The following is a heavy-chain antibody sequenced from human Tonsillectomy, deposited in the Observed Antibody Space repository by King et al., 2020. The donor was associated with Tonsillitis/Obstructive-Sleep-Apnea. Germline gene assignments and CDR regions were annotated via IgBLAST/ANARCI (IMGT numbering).Heavy chain of an antibody. D-gene: IGHD3-10*01. Sequence: VQLVDSGGGLVQPGESRTLSCAASGITFSKYWMTWVRQAQGKGLEWVANIKTDGSVTQYVDSVKGRFTISRDNAKNSLYLQMNNLRAADTAVYYCARDTNYFDSAIYYDVFDIWGQGTTVIVSS. J-gene: IGHJ3*02. CDR3: ARDTNYFDSAIYYDVFDI. CDR1: GITFSKYW. V-gene: IGHV3-7*01. CDR2: IKTDGSVT.